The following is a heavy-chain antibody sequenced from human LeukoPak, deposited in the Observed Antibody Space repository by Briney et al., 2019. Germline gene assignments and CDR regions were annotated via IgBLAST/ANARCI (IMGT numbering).Heavy chain of an antibody. Sequence: GGSQRLSCAASGFTFSRYGMHCVRQAPGKGLEWVAVIWYDDKYYADSVKGRFTISRDNSKNTLYLQMNSLRAEDTAVYYFAREMDTGIRYYFDYWGQGTLVTVSS. D-gene: IGHD5-18*01. CDR1: GFTFSRYG. CDR2: IWYDDK. V-gene: IGHV3-33*01. J-gene: IGHJ4*02. CDR3: AREMDTGIRYYFDY.